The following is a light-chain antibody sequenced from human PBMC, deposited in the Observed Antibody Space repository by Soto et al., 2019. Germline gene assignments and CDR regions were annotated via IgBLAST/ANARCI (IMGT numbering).Light chain of an antibody. J-gene: IGLJ1*01. V-gene: IGLV2-14*01. Sequence: QSVLTQPASVSGSPGQSITISCTGTSSDVGGYNLVSWYQQYPDKAPKLMIFDVNTRPSGVSNRFSGSKSGNTASLTISGLQAEDEADYYCSSYKSSSTLPYVFGNGTKVTVL. CDR3: SSYKSSSTLPYV. CDR1: SSDVGGYNL. CDR2: DVN.